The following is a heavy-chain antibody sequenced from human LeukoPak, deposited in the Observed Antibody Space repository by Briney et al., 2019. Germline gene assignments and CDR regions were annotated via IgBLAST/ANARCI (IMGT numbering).Heavy chain of an antibody. CDR1: GGTFSNYA. D-gene: IGHD3-9*01. CDR2: IIPIFGTP. CDR3: ARQGYTNNLGGYFGDKDDGFDL. V-gene: IGHV1-69*13. J-gene: IGHJ3*01. Sequence: SVKVSCKASGGTFSNYAISWVRQAPGQGLEWMGGIIPIFGTPNYAQKFQGRVTITADESTSTAYMELSRLRFEDTAVYYCARQGYTNNLGGYFGDKDDGFDLWGQGTMVTVSS.